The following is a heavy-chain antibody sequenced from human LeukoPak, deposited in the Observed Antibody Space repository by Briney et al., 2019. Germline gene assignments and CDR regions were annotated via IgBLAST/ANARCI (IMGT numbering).Heavy chain of an antibody. V-gene: IGHV3-23*01. CDR3: AKTAGNNYYYYYMDV. CDR2: ISGSGGST. D-gene: IGHD1-14*01. CDR1: RFTFSNYA. Sequence: GGSLRLSCAASRFTFSNYAMSWVRQAPGKGLEWVSTISGSGGSTYYTDSVKGRFTISRDNAKNSLYLQMNSLRAEDTAVYYCAKTAGNNYYYYYMDVWGKGTTVTVSS. J-gene: IGHJ6*03.